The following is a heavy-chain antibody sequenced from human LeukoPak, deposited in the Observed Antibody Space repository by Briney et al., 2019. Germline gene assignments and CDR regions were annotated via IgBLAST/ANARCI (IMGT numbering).Heavy chain of an antibody. CDR1: GGSISSGDYY. J-gene: IGHJ3*02. D-gene: IGHD3/OR15-3a*01. V-gene: IGHV4-30-4*08. Sequence: SQTLSLTCTVPGGSISSGDYYWSWIRQPPGKGLEWIGYIYYSGSTYYNPSLKSRVTISVDTSKNQFSLKLSSVTAADTAVYYCARWTGLSDAFDIWGQGIMVTVSS. CDR2: IYYSGST. CDR3: ARWTGLSDAFDI.